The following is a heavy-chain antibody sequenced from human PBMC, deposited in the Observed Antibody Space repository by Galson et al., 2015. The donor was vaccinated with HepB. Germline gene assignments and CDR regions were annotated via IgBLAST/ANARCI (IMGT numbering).Heavy chain of an antibody. V-gene: IGHV3-23*01. CDR2: ISGSGGST. CDR3: AKGGPREITFGGVIVIQPGMDV. D-gene: IGHD3-16*02. J-gene: IGHJ6*02. CDR1: GFTFSSYA. Sequence: SLRLSCAASGFTFSSYAMSWVRQAPGKGLEWVSAISGSGGSTYYADSVKGRFTISRDNSKNTLYLQMNSLRAEDTAVYYCAKGGPREITFGGVIVIQPGMDVWGQGTTVTVSS.